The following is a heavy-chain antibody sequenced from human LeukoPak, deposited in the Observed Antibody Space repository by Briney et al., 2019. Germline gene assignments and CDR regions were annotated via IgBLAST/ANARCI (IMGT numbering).Heavy chain of an antibody. CDR2: ISYDGSNK. D-gene: IGHD5-24*01. CDR3: ARGAPRDGYNLADY. V-gene: IGHV3-30*04. CDR1: GFTFSSYA. J-gene: IGHJ4*02. Sequence: GGSLRLSCAVSGFTFSSYAMHWVRQAPGKGLEWVAVISYDGSNKYYADSVKGRFTISRDNSKNTLYLQMNSLRAEDTAVYYCARGAPRDGYNLADYWGQGTLVTVSS.